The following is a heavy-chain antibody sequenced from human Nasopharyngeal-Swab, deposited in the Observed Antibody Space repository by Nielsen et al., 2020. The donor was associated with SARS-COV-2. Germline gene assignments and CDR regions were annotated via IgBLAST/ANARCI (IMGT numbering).Heavy chain of an antibody. D-gene: IGHD5-24*01. J-gene: IGHJ6*02. CDR3: ARGQGVGGFKTRNYYGMDV. V-gene: IGHV1-18*01. CDR1: GGTFSSYG. Sequence: ASVKVSCKASGGTFSSYGISWVRQAPGQGLEWMGWISAYNGNTNYAQKLQGRVTMTTDTSTSTAYMELSSLRSEDTAVYYCARGQGVGGFKTRNYYGMDVWGQGTTVTVSS. CDR2: ISAYNGNT.